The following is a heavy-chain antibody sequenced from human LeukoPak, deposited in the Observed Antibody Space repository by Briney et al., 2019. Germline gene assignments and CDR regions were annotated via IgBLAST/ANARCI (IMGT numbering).Heavy chain of an antibody. Sequence: SETLSLTCTVSGGSISGYYWTWLRQPPGKGLEWVGYINYSGSTKYNPSLKSRVSISLDTSKKQFSLRLNSVTAADTAVYYCARTWDYWGQGTLVTVSS. V-gene: IGHV4-59*12. CDR1: GGSISGYY. J-gene: IGHJ4*02. CDR2: INYSGST. CDR3: ARTWDY.